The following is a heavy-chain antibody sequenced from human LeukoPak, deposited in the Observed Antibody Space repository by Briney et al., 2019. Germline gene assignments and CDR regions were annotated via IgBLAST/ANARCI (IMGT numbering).Heavy chain of an antibody. D-gene: IGHD3-3*01. V-gene: IGHV4-39*07. CDR2: IYYSGST. Sequence: SETLSLTCTVSGGSISSSSYYWGWIRQPPGKGLEWIGSIYYSGSTYYNPSLKSRVTISVDTSKNQFSLKLSSVTAADTAVYYCAIGSGVGYFDYWGHGTLVTVSS. CDR3: AIGSGVGYFDY. CDR1: GGSISSSSYY. J-gene: IGHJ4*01.